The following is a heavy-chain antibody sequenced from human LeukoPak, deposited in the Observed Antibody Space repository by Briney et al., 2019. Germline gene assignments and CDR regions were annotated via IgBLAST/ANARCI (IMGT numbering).Heavy chain of an antibody. V-gene: IGHV3-53*01. Sequence: PGGSLRLSCEASGFSVCSTYMSWVRQAPGKGLEWVALIYSAGTTFYSDSVKGRFTISRDNSKKTLYLQMKSLRAEETAVYYCARDSSSFPNYFDYWGQGTLVTVSS. CDR3: ARDSSSFPNYFDY. D-gene: IGHD2/OR15-2a*01. CDR2: IYSAGTT. J-gene: IGHJ4*02. CDR1: GFSVCSTY.